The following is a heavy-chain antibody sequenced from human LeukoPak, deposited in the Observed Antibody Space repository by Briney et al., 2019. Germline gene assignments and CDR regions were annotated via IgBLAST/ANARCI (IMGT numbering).Heavy chain of an antibody. J-gene: IGHJ1*01. D-gene: IGHD1-26*01. CDR3: ARDHGGATFQH. V-gene: IGHV3-21*01. Sequence: KSGGSLRLSCAVSGFSFSSHCMSWVRQAPGKGLEWVSSIGSGGSDIYYEDSVKGRFTISRDNGKNSLYLQMNSLGPEDTAVYYCARDHGGATFQHWGQGTLVTVSS. CDR2: IGSGGSDI. CDR1: GFSFSSHC.